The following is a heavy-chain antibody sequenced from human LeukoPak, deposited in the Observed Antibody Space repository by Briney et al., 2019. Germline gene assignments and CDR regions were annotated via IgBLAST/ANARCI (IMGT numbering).Heavy chain of an antibody. CDR1: GYTFTGYY. CDR3: ARVHPGGIAVAGNYDY. D-gene: IGHD6-19*01. V-gene: IGHV1-2*02. CDR2: INPNSGGT. J-gene: IGHJ4*02. Sequence: ASVKVSCKASGYTFTGYYMHWVRQAPGQGLEWMGWINPNSGGTNYAQKFQGRVTMTRDTSISTAYMELSRLRSDDTAVYYCARVHPGGIAVAGNYDYWGQGTLVTVSS.